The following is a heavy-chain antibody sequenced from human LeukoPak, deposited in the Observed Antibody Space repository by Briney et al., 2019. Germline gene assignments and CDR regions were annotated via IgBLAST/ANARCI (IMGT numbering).Heavy chain of an antibody. CDR3: ARASHYYDSSGNPPPWDY. J-gene: IGHJ4*02. CDR1: GYTFTTYY. CDR2: INPSGGTT. Sequence: ASVTVSCKASGYTFTTYYIHWVRQAPGQGLEWVGIINPSGGTTSYAQKFQGRVTMTRDMSTSTVYMELSSLRSEDTAVYYCARASHYYDSSGNPPPWDYWGQGTLVTVSS. D-gene: IGHD3-22*01. V-gene: IGHV1-46*01.